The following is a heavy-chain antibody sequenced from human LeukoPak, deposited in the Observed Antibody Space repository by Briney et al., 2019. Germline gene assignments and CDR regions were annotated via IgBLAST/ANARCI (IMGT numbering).Heavy chain of an antibody. CDR1: GYTFTSYV. CDR2: MNPNSGNK. Sequence: GSVKVSCKASGYTFTSYVINWVRQATGQGGAWMGWMNPNSGNKGYAQKFQGRVTMTRNTSISTAYMELSSLRSEDTAVYYCARVSSVTYYGMDVWGQGTTVTVSS. J-gene: IGHJ6*02. D-gene: IGHD4-17*01. V-gene: IGHV1-8*01. CDR3: ARVSSVTYYGMDV.